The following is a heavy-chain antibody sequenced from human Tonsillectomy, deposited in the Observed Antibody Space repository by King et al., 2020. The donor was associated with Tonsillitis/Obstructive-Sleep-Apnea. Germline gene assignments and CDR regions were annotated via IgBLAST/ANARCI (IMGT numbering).Heavy chain of an antibody. CDR1: GFSLSTSGVG. V-gene: IGHV2-5*02. D-gene: IGHD1-26*01. CDR3: AHRHLGGATIFDY. CDR2: ISCDAGK. Sequence: TLKESCPTLVKLTQTLTRTCTFSGFSLSTSGVGVGWIRQPPGKSLEWLSLISCDAGKRLSPSLKSRLTNTKDTSKNQVVLTMTNMDPVDTATYYCAHRHLGGATIFDYWGQGTLVTVSS. J-gene: IGHJ4*02.